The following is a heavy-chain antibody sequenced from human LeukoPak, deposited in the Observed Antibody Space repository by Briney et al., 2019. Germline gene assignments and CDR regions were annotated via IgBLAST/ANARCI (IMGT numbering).Heavy chain of an antibody. D-gene: IGHD3-10*01. J-gene: IGHJ3*02. V-gene: IGHV1-3*01. Sequence: ASVKVSCKASGYTFTSYAMHWVRQAPGQRLEWMGWINAGNGNTKYSQKFQGRVTITRDTSASTAYMELSSLRSEDTAVYYCARVRFARTRQDAFDIWGQGTMVTVSS. CDR1: GYTFTSYA. CDR3: ARVRFARTRQDAFDI. CDR2: INAGNGNT.